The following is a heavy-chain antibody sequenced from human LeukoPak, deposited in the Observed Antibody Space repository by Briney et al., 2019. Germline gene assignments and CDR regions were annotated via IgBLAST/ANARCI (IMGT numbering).Heavy chain of an antibody. D-gene: IGHD3-10*01. V-gene: IGHV3-33*01. Sequence: GRSLRLSCAASGFSFRDYGMHWVRQGPGKGLEWVGVIWNDGSKKDYADFVKGRLTISRDNSKSTLYLQVNSLRAEDTAVYYCARVGSGSWPWAFDIWGQGTMVTVSP. J-gene: IGHJ3*02. CDR1: GFSFRDYG. CDR2: IWNDGSKK. CDR3: ARVGSGSWPWAFDI.